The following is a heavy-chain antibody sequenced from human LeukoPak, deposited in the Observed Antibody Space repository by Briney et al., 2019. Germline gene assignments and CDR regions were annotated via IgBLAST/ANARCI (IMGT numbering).Heavy chain of an antibody. CDR1: GGSISSYY. Sequence: SETLSLTCTVSGGSISSYYWSWIRQPPGKGLEWIGYIYSSGGTNYNPSLESRVTISVDTSKNQFSLKLSSVTAADTAVYYCARHYYHSSGSYSFDYWGQGTLVTVSS. CDR2: IYSSGGT. D-gene: IGHD3-22*01. J-gene: IGHJ4*02. CDR3: ARHYYHSSGSYSFDY. V-gene: IGHV4-59*01.